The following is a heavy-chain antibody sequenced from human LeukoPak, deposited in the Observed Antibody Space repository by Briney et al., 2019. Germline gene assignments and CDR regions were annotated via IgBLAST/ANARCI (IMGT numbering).Heavy chain of an antibody. CDR3: ARGAEITAAAGSWFDP. CDR1: GYTFTSYA. V-gene: IGHV1-69*13. CDR2: IIPIFGTA. Sequence: SVKVSCKASGYTFTSYAMNWVRQAPGQGLEWMGGIIPIFGTAHYAQKFQGRVTITADESTSTAYMELSSLRSEDTAVYYCARGAEITAAAGSWFDPWGQGTLVTVSS. J-gene: IGHJ5*02. D-gene: IGHD6-13*01.